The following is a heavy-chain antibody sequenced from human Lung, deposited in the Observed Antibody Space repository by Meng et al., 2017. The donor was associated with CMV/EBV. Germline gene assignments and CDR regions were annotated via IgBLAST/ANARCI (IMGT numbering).Heavy chain of an antibody. V-gene: IGHV4-4*02. CDR2: IPHRGSS. J-gene: IGHJ1*01. D-gene: IGHD3-10*01. CDR3: LRRSGGSV. Sequence: QVQVRESGPALVKPTVPRFPTCAVFGDSITNRKRRAWVRQPPGKGLEWIGEIPHRGSSAYNPSLKSRVSMSIDKSKNQFSLKLTSVTAADTAVYHCLRRSGGSVWGQGTLVTVSS. CDR1: GDSITNRKR.